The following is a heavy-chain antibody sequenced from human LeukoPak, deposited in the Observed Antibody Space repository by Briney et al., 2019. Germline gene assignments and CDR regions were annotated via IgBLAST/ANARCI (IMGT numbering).Heavy chain of an antibody. CDR3: ARHYCGSATCYSFSD. CDR2: IHYTGNT. CDR1: AGSISGYY. Sequence: ASETLSLTCSVSAGSISGYYWSWIRQPPGKGLEWIGHIHYTGNTDYNPSLKSRVTISVDTSKNQFSLKLTSATAADTAVYYCARHYCGSATCYSFSDWGQGTLVTVSS. V-gene: IGHV4-59*08. J-gene: IGHJ4*02. D-gene: IGHD2-2*01.